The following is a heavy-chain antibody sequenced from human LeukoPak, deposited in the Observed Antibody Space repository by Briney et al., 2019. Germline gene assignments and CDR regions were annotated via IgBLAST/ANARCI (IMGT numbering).Heavy chain of an antibody. CDR3: ARRTGYCSGGSCYHWFDP. J-gene: IGHJ5*02. D-gene: IGHD2-15*01. CDR1: GGSISSYY. Sequence: SETLSLTCTVSGGSISSYYWSWIRQPPGKGLEWIGYIYYSGSTNYNPSLKSRVTISVDTSKNQFSLKLSSVTAADTAAYYCARRTGYCSGGSCYHWFDPWGQGTLVTVSS. V-gene: IGHV4-59*01. CDR2: IYYSGST.